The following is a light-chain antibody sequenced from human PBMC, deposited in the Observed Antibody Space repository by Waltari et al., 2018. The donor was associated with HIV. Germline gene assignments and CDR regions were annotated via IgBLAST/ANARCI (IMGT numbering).Light chain of an antibody. V-gene: IGLV6-57*04. CDR1: SGSIASNY. J-gene: IGLJ3*02. CDR3: QSYDTSTWV. CDR2: EYN. Sequence: NFMLTQPHSVSESPGKTVTISCTRRSGSIASNYVQWYQQRPGSAPIIMIYEYNERPSGVPDRFSGSIDSSSNSASLTISGLMTEDEADYYCQSYDTSTWVFGGGTKLTVL.